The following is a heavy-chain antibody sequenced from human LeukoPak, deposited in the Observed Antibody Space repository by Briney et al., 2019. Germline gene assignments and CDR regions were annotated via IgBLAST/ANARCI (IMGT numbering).Heavy chain of an antibody. Sequence: ASVKVSCKASGYTFTAYYMHWVRQAPGQGLEWMGWIKCDSGGTEYSRNYRGRVTMTRDTSISTAYMELTRLTSDDTAVYYCVVSNWAAGAALDSWGQGTQVTVSS. V-gene: IGHV1-2*02. CDR2: IKCDSGGT. CDR1: GYTFTAYY. D-gene: IGHD6-13*01. J-gene: IGHJ4*02. CDR3: VVSNWAAGAALDS.